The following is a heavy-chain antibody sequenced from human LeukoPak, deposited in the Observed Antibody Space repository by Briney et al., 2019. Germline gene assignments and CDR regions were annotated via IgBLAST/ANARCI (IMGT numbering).Heavy chain of an antibody. Sequence: GGSLRLSCAASGFIFREYAMTWVRQAPGKGLEWVSSITASDYPTYADSVKCRFTISRDNSKNTLYLQMDSLRGDDTALYHCARDPNGDYIGAFDNWGQGTMVTVSS. J-gene: IGHJ3*02. V-gene: IGHV3-23*01. CDR2: ITASDYPT. D-gene: IGHD4-17*01. CDR1: GFIFREYA. CDR3: ARDPNGDYIGAFDN.